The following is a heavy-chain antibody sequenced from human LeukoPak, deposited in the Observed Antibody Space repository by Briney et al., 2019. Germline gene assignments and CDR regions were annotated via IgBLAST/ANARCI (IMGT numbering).Heavy chain of an antibody. Sequence: SETLSLTCTVSGGSISSGSYYWSWIRQPAGKGLEWIGRIYTSGSTNYNPSLKSRVTISVDTSKNQFSLKLSSVTAADTAVYYCARGKDTVTTENYFDYWGQGTLVTVSS. CDR3: ARGKDTVTTENYFDY. D-gene: IGHD4-17*01. V-gene: IGHV4-61*02. CDR2: IYTSGST. J-gene: IGHJ4*02. CDR1: GGSISSGSYY.